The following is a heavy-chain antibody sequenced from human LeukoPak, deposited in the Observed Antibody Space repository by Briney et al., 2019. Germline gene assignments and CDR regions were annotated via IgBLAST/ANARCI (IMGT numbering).Heavy chain of an antibody. CDR1: GFTVSSNY. J-gene: IGHJ4*02. V-gene: IGHV3-53*01. Sequence: GGSLRLSCAASGFTVSSNYMSWVRQAPGKGLEWVSVIYSGGSTYYADSVKGRFTISRDNSKNTQYLQMNSLRAEDTAVYYCARTNSMLYYFDYWGQGTLVTVSS. CDR3: ARTNSMLYYFDY. CDR2: IYSGGST. D-gene: IGHD2-8*01.